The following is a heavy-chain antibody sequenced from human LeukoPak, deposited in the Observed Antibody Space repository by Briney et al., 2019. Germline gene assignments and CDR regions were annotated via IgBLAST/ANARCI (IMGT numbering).Heavy chain of an antibody. Sequence: ASVKVSCKASGGTFSSYAISWVRQAPGQGLEWMGGITPIFGTANYAQKFQGRVTITADESTSTAYMELSSLRSEDTAVYYCARAPGDYQYYFDYWGQGTLVTVSS. J-gene: IGHJ4*02. CDR3: ARAPGDYQYYFDY. D-gene: IGHD4-17*01. CDR1: GGTFSSYA. CDR2: ITPIFGTA. V-gene: IGHV1-69*13.